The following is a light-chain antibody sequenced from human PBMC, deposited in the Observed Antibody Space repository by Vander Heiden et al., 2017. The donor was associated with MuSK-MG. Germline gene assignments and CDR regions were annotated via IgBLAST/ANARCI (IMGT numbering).Light chain of an antibody. J-gene: IGLJ3*02. CDR2: RNN. Sequence: QSVLTQPPSASGTPGQRVTIPCSGSSSNIGSNHVYWYQQLPGTAPKLLSYRNNQRPSGVPDRFSGSKSGTSASLAISGLGSEDDADYYCAAWDDSLNGSVFGGGTKLTVL. V-gene: IGLV1-47*01. CDR3: AAWDDSLNGSV. CDR1: SSNIGSNH.